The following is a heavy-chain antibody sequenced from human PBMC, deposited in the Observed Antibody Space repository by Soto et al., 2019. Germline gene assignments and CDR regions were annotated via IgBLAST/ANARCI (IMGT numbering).Heavy chain of an antibody. Sequence: QVQLVQSGAAVKKPGSSVKVSCKASGGTFRSYVTSWVRQAPGQGLEWLGGIIPMYGTTYYAQPFQGRVTISADEFTSTAFMELSSLRSEDTAVYYCARIGTLDWIDDYWGQGTLVTVSS. V-gene: IGHV1-69*12. J-gene: IGHJ4*02. CDR2: IIPMYGTT. CDR1: GGTFRSYV. D-gene: IGHD1-1*01. CDR3: ARIGTLDWIDDY.